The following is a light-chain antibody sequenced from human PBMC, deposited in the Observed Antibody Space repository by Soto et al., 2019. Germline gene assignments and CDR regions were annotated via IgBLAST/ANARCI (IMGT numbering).Light chain of an antibody. J-gene: IGKJ4*01. V-gene: IGKV1-39*01. CDR2: DVS. CDR1: QTILTY. Sequence: DIHMTQSPSSLSAAVGDRVTITCRASQTILTYLHWFQQKPGKAPKVLIYDVSSLRSGVPSRFSGSGSGTVFTLTINSLQPEEVATYYCQQFNNYPLTCGGGTKVDIK. CDR3: QQFNNYPLT.